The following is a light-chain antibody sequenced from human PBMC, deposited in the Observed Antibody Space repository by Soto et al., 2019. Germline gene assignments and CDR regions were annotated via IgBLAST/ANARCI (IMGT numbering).Light chain of an antibody. CDR1: KNDIGLYDF. V-gene: IGLV2-8*01. J-gene: IGLJ1*01. CDR2: EVV. CDR3: KSYAGSNTDV. Sequence: QSVLTQPPSASGSPGQSVTISCTGTKNDIGLYDFVSWYQHHPGKPPTLIIYEVVQRPSGVPDRFSGSKSGNTASLTVSGLQAADEADYFCKSYAGSNTDVFGCWTNVTVL.